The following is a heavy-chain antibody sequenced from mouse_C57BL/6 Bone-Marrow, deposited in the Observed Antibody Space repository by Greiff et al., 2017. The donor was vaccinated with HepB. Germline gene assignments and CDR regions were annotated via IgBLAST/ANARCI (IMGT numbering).Heavy chain of an antibody. CDR1: GFTFSSYA. Sequence: EVHLVESGEGLVKPGGSLKLSCAASGFTFSSYAMSWVRQTPEKRLEWVAYISSGGDYIYYADTVKGRFTISRDNARNTLYLQMSSLKSEDTAMYYCTREDTTVVATPYDVGGTGTTVTVSS. CDR3: TREDTTVVATPYDV. D-gene: IGHD1-1*01. V-gene: IGHV5-9-1*02. CDR2: ISSGGDYI. J-gene: IGHJ1*03.